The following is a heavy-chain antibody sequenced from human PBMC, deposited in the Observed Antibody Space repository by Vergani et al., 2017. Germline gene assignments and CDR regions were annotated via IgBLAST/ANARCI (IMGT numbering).Heavy chain of an antibody. CDR3: ARDWGWEHYAFDI. V-gene: IGHV3-7*03. D-gene: IGHD1-26*01. CDR1: GFTFSSYW. J-gene: IGHJ3*02. Sequence: EVQLVESGGGLVQPGGSLRLSCAASGFTFSSYWMSWVRQAPGKGLEWVANIKQDGREKDYVDSVKGRFTISRDKAKNSLYLQMNSLRAEDTAVYYCARDWGWEHYAFDIWGQGTMVTVSS. CDR2: IKQDGREK.